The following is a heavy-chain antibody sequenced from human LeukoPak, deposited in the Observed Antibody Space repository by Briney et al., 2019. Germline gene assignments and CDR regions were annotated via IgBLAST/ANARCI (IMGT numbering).Heavy chain of an antibody. CDR1: GGSFSGYY. CDR2: INHSGST. CDR3: ARPSEPEDGGWSPHYNSVSYYFDY. V-gene: IGHV4-34*01. Sequence: SETLSLTCAVYGGSFSGYYWSWIRQPPGKGLEWIGEINHSGSTNYNPSLKSRVTISVDTSKNQFSLKLSSVTAADTAVYYCARPSEPEDGGWSPHYNSVSYYFDYWGQGTLVTVSS. J-gene: IGHJ4*02. D-gene: IGHD6-19*01.